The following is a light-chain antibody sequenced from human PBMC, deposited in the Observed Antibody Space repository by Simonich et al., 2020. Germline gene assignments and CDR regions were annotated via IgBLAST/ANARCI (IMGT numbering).Light chain of an antibody. V-gene: IGLV2-14*02. CDR1: SSDFGSSNL. Sequence: QSALTQPASVSGSPGQSITISCTGTSSDFGSSNLVSWYQQNPGKAPKLMIYDVSKRPSGASNRFSGSKSGNTASLTISGLQAEDEADYYFSSYTSSSTVVFGGGTKLTVL. CDR3: SSYTSSSTVV. J-gene: IGLJ2*01. CDR2: DVS.